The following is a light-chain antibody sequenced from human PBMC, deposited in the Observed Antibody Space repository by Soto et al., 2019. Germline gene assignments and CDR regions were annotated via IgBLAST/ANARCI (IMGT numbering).Light chain of an antibody. CDR2: GAS. CDR1: QTVSSY. Sequence: EIVLTQSPATLSLSPGERATLSCRASQTVSSYLLWYQQKGGQAPRLLIYGASDRATGIPDRFSGSGSGTEFTLTISSLQSEDFAVYYCQQYNNWPSITFGQGTRLEIK. V-gene: IGKV3D-15*01. CDR3: QQYNNWPSIT. J-gene: IGKJ5*01.